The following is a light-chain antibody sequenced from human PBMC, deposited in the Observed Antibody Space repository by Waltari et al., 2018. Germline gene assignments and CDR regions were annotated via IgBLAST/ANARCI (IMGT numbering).Light chain of an antibody. CDR2: TND. V-gene: IGLV1-44*01. CDR3: AAWDDNLGGLV. J-gene: IGLJ3*02. CDR1: SSNIGRNT. Sequence: QSVLTQPPSASGTPGQRVTISCSGGSSNIGRNTVSWYQHLPGTAPKLRIFTNDQRPSGVPDRFSGSKSGTSASLAINWLQSDDEAGYYCAAWDDNLGGLVFGGGTKLTVL.